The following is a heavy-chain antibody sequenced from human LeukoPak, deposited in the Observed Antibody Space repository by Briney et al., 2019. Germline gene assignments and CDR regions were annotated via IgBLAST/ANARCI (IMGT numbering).Heavy chain of an antibody. CDR3: AKCSASYYNDAFDI. D-gene: IGHD3-10*02. CDR2: XRGGGAVT. Sequence: GGSLRLSCAASGFTFDNYAMNWVRQAPGKGLEWLSXXRGGGAVTRYSDSVKGRFTISRDNSKNTLYLQMNHLRAEDTAIYYCAKCSASYYNDAFDIWGRGTMVTVSS. J-gene: IGHJ3*02. V-gene: IGHV3-23*01. CDR1: GFTFDNYA.